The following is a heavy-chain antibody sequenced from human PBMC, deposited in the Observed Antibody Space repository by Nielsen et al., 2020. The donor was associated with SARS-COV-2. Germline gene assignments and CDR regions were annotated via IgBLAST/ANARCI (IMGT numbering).Heavy chain of an antibody. J-gene: IGHJ4*02. CDR3: AKDLWQQHGGLGPFEY. CDR2: LNGSGGKT. V-gene: IGHV3-23*01. CDR1: GFTFSSYV. D-gene: IGHD3/OR15-3a*01. Sequence: GESLKISCAASGFTFSSYVMGWVRQAPGKGLEWVSTLNGSGGKTYYADSVKGRFTISRDNSKNTLFLQMNSLRAEDTAVYHCAKDLWQQHGGLGPFEYWGQGTLVTVSS.